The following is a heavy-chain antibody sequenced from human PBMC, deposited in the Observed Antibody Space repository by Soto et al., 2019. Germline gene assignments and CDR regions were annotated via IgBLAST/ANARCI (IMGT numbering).Heavy chain of an antibody. D-gene: IGHD5-12*01. Sequence: EVQLLGSGGGLVRPGGSLRLSCAASGFTFSSYAMSWVRQTPGKGLEWVSAIKAGGDDTYYADSVKGRFTISRDNSKNILYLQLNSLTGDDTAMYYAKRDVVASSPPGADYWGQGTLVTVSS. J-gene: IGHJ4*02. CDR1: GFTFSSYA. CDR2: IKAGGDDT. V-gene: IGHV3-23*01. CDR3: KRDVVASSPPGADY.